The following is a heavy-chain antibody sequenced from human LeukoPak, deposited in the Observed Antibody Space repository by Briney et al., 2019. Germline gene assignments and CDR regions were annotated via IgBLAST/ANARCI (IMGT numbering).Heavy chain of an antibody. Sequence: ASVNVSCKASGYTFTGYYMHWVRQAPGQGLEWMGWINPNSGGTNYAQKFQGRVTMTRDTSISTAYMELSRLRSDDTAVYYCARSPLRGYMVIIDSWSQGTLVTVSS. J-gene: IGHJ5*02. CDR1: GYTFTGYY. D-gene: IGHD3-3*01. CDR3: ARSPLRGYMVIIDS. V-gene: IGHV1-2*02. CDR2: INPNSGGT.